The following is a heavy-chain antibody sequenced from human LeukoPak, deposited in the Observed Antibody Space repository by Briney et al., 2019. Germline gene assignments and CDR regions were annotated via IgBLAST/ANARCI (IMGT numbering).Heavy chain of an antibody. CDR2: ISGSGAGT. J-gene: IGHJ6*02. Sequence: GGSLRLSCAASGFSFSSYAMSWVRQAPGKGLEWVSAISGSGAGTYYADSVKGRFTIYRDNSKNTLYLQMNSLRAEDTAVYYCARWLRGIADEDGVDVWGQGTTVTVSS. CDR3: ARWLRGIADEDGVDV. CDR1: GFSFSSYA. D-gene: IGHD6-13*01. V-gene: IGHV3-23*01.